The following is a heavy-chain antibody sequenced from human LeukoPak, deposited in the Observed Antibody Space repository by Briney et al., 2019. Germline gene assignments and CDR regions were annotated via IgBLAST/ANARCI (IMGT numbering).Heavy chain of an antibody. CDR3: AKDQVSGGVDGYKYLFDY. V-gene: IGHV3-30*18. CDR1: GFTFSIYG. J-gene: IGHJ4*02. CDR2: ISYDGSKH. D-gene: IGHD5-24*01. Sequence: GGSLRLSCAASGFTFSIYGRRWVRQAPGRRLEWVAAISYDGSKHYHADSVKGRFTISRDNSKNTLYLQMNSLRAEDTAVYYCAKDQVSGGVDGYKYLFDYWGQGTLVTVSS.